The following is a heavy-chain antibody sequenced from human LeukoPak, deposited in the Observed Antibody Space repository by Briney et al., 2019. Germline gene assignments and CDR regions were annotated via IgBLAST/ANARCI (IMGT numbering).Heavy chain of an antibody. CDR1: GFTFSSYS. Sequence: PGVSLRLSCAASGFTFSSYSMNWVRQAPGKGLEWVSSISSSSSYIYYADSVKGRFTISRDNAKNSLYLQMNSLRAEDTAVYYCAKFYYRDFDWQSIGDAFDIWGQGTMVTVSS. CDR3: AKFYYRDFDWQSIGDAFDI. V-gene: IGHV3-21*04. J-gene: IGHJ3*02. CDR2: ISSSSSYI. D-gene: IGHD3-9*01.